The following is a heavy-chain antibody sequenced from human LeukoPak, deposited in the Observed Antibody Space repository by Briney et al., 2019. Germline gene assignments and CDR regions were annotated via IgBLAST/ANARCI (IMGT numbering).Heavy chain of an antibody. V-gene: IGHV3-23*01. CDR3: ASPGDVFDI. J-gene: IGHJ3*02. CDR2: ISGSGGST. CDR1: GFTFSSYA. Sequence: PGGSLRLSCAASGFTFSSYAMSWVRQAPGKGREWVSAISGSGGSTYYADSVKGRFTTSRDNSKNTLYLEMSSLRAEDTAVYYCASPGDVFDIWGQGTMVTVSS.